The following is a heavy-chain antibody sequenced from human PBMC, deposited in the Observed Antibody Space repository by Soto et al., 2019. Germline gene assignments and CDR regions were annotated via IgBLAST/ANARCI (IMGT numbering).Heavy chain of an antibody. Sequence: EVQLLESGGDLLQPGGSLRLSCVASGFTFSNYAMTWVRQAPGKGLEWVSVISGSGGSTYYADSVKGRFTISRDTSKNTLYLQMNNLRADDTALSYCAKGTSYYDSSGFDYWGQGTLVTVSS. CDR3: AKGTSYYDSSGFDY. V-gene: IGHV3-23*01. CDR1: GFTFSNYA. D-gene: IGHD3-22*01. CDR2: ISGSGGST. J-gene: IGHJ4*02.